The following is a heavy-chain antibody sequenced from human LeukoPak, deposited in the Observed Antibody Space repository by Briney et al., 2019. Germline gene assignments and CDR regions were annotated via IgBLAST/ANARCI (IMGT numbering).Heavy chain of an antibody. CDR1: GFTFTSYA. CDR2: ITGTGGST. CDR3: AKVRDTRDWYKDAFDI. V-gene: IGHV3-23*01. D-gene: IGHD6-19*01. J-gene: IGHJ3*02. Sequence: GGSLRLSCAASGFTFTSYAMSWVRQAPGKGLEWVSSITGTGGSTYYAASVKGRFTVSRDNSKNTLYLQMSSLRAEDTAMYYCAKVRDTRDWYKDAFDIWGQGTRVTVSS.